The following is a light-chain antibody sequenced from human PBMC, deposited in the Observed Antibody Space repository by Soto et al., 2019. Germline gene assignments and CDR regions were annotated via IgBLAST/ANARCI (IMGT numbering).Light chain of an antibody. V-gene: IGKV1-5*03. CDR3: QQYNSYPYT. Sequence: DIQMTQSPSTLSASVGDRVTITCRASQRISSWLAWYQQKPGKAPKLLIYKASSLESGVPSRFSGSGSGTEFTLTISSLQPDDFATYSCQQYNSYPYTFGQGTKLEIK. J-gene: IGKJ2*01. CDR1: QRISSW. CDR2: KAS.